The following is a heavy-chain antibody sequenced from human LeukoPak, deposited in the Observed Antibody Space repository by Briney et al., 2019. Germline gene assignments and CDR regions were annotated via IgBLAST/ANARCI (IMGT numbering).Heavy chain of an antibody. CDR2: INHSGST. CDR1: GGSFSGYY. D-gene: IGHD6-13*01. J-gene: IGHJ5*02. Sequence: SETLSLTCAVYGGSFSGYYWSWIRQPPGKGLEWIGEINHSGSTNYNPSLKSRVTISVDTSKNQFSLKLSSVPAADTAVYHCARGYSSSWYYNWFDPWGQGTLVTVSS. CDR3: ARGYSSSWYYNWFDP. V-gene: IGHV4-34*01.